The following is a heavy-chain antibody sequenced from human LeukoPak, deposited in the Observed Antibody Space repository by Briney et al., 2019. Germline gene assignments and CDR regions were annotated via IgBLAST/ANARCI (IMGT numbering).Heavy chain of an antibody. J-gene: IGHJ4*01. D-gene: IGHD3-22*01. Sequence: GGSLRLSCAASGFTFSSYWMGWVRQAPGKGLEWVANIAKDGRGTNYLDSVKGRFTISRDNAKNLLSLQMNSLRAEDTAVYYCVRDRDYYAIDYWGHGTLITVSS. CDR2: IAKDGRGT. V-gene: IGHV3-7*01. CDR1: GFTFSSYW. CDR3: VRDRDYYAIDY.